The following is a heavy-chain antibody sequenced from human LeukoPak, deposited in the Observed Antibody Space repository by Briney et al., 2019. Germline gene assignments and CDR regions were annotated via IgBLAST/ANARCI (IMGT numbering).Heavy chain of an antibody. CDR3: AKSRGELVGADPFDY. J-gene: IGHJ4*02. Sequence: GGSLRLSCAASGFTFDDYAMHWVRQAPGKGLEWVSGISWNSGSIGYADSAKGRFTISRDNAKNSLYLQMNSLRAEDTALYYCAKSRGELVGADPFDYWGQGTLVTVSS. CDR2: ISWNSGSI. CDR1: GFTFDDYA. D-gene: IGHD1-26*01. V-gene: IGHV3-9*01.